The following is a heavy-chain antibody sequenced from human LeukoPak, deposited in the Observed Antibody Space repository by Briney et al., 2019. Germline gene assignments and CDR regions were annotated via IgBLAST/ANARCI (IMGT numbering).Heavy chain of an antibody. CDR3: AKDFAGDRDY. CDR1: GFTFSSYG. J-gene: IGHJ4*02. V-gene: IGHV3-74*01. Sequence: PGGSLRLSCAASGFTFSSYGMHWVRQAPGKGLVWVARINPNGITTTYTDSVKGRFTISRDNAKNTLYLQMNSLRAEDTAVYYCAKDFAGDRDYWGQGTLVTVSS. D-gene: IGHD4-17*01. CDR2: INPNGITT.